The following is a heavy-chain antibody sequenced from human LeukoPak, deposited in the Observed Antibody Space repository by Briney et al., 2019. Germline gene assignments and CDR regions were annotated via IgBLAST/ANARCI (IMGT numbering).Heavy chain of an antibody. D-gene: IGHD3-22*01. CDR2: ISSSGSTI. V-gene: IGHV3-48*03. Sequence: GGSLRLXCAASGFTFSSYEMNWVRQAPGKGLEWVSYISSSGSTIYYADSVKGRFTISRDNAKNSLYLQTNSLRAEDTAVYYCARVPYYYDSSGLAFDPWGQGTLVTVSS. CDR1: GFTFSSYE. CDR3: ARVPYYYDSSGLAFDP. J-gene: IGHJ5*02.